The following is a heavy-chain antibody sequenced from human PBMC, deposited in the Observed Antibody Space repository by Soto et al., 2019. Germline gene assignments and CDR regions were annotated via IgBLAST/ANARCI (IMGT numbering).Heavy chain of an antibody. Sequence: PSETLSLTCAVSGYSISSGYYWGWIRQPPGKGLEWIGSIYHSGSTYYNPSLKSRVTISVDTSKNQFSLKLSSVTAADTAVYYCVRDPVAAAGGGLYYYGMDVWGQGTTVTVSS. CDR1: GYSISSGYY. V-gene: IGHV4-38-2*02. CDR3: VRDPVAAAGGGLYYYGMDV. CDR2: IYHSGST. D-gene: IGHD6-13*01. J-gene: IGHJ6*02.